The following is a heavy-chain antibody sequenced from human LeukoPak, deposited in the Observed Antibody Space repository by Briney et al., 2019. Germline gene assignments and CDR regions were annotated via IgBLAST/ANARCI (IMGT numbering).Heavy chain of an antibody. CDR2: ISWNSGSI. D-gene: IGHD3-22*01. Sequence: PGRSLRLSCTASGFTFDDYAMHWVRQAPGKGLEWVSGISWNSGSIGYADSVKGRFTISRDNAKNSLYLQMNSLRAEDTALYYCAKSPREVVILYYFDYWGQGTLVTVSS. CDR3: AKSPREVVILYYFDY. CDR1: GFTFDDYA. V-gene: IGHV3-9*01. J-gene: IGHJ4*02.